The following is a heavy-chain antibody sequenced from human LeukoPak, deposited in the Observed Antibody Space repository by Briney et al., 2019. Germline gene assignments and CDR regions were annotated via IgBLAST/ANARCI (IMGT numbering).Heavy chain of an antibody. J-gene: IGHJ4*02. CDR3: ARGVLPGAIEWSLNY. D-gene: IGHD2-2*02. V-gene: IGHV3-7*01. CDR1: GGSISSYY. CDR2: IKQDGSEK. Sequence: TSETLSLTCTVSGGSISSYYWSWIRQPPGKGLEWVANIKQDGSEKFYVGSVRGRFTISRDNAKNSLYLQMNSLRAEDTAVYYCARGVLPGAIEWSLNYWGQGTLVTVSS.